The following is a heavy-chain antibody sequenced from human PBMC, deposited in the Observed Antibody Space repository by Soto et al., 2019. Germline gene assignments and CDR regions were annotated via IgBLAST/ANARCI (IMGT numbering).Heavy chain of an antibody. D-gene: IGHD1-26*01. J-gene: IGHJ4*02. CDR3: ARGEVGATTSDYFDY. CDR2: INPNSGGT. CDR1: GYTFTGYY. Sequence: SVKVSCEASGYTFTGYYMHWGRQAPVQGLEWMGWINPNSGGTNYAQKFQDRVTMTRDTSISTAYMELSRLRSDDTAVYYCARGEVGATTSDYFDYWGQGTLVTVSS. V-gene: IGHV1-2*02.